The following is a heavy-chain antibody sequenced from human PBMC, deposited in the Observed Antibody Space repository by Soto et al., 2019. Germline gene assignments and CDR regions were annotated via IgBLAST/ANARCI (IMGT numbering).Heavy chain of an antibody. Sequence: ASVKVSCKASGYTFTSYGISWVRQAPGQGLEWMGWISAYNGNTNYAQKLQGRVTMTTDTSTSTAYMELRSLRSDDTAVYYCARDTHESPTYCGGDCYFDYWGQGTLVTVSS. D-gene: IGHD2-21*02. V-gene: IGHV1-18*04. CDR3: ARDTHESPTYCGGDCYFDY. CDR2: ISAYNGNT. CDR1: GYTFTSYG. J-gene: IGHJ4*02.